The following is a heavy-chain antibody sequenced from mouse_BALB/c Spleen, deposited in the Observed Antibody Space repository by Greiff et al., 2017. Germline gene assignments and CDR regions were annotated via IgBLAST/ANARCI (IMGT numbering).Heavy chain of an antibody. D-gene: IGHD1-1*01. CDR3: NRVNYGSRGWFAY. CDR2: IYPENGDT. Sequence: VQLQQSGAELVRPGASVKLSCTASGFNIKDYYMHWVKQRPEQGLEWIGWIYPENGDTEYDPKFQGKATMTADTSSNTAYLQLRSMTSEDDAVYYYNRVNYGSRGWFAYWGQGTLVTVSA. V-gene: IGHV14-4*02. J-gene: IGHJ3*01. CDR1: GFNIKDYY.